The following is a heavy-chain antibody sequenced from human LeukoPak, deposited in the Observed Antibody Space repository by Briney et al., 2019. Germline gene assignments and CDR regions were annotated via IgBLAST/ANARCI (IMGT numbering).Heavy chain of an antibody. D-gene: IGHD3-22*01. J-gene: IGHJ4*02. V-gene: IGHV4-39*07. CDR3: ARGRRRLIVQTSLDY. Sequence: SETLSLTCTVSGGSISSSSYYWGWIRQPPGKGLEWIGSIYYSGSTYYNPSLKSRVTISVDTSKNQFSLKLSSVTAADTAVYYCARGRRRLIVQTSLDYWGQGTLVTVSS. CDR1: GGSISSSSYY. CDR2: IYYSGST.